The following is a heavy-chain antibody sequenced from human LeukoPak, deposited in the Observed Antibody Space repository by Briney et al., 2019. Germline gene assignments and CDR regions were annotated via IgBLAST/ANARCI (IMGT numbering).Heavy chain of an antibody. V-gene: IGHV4-59*01. CDR2: GYYSGST. D-gene: IGHD3-10*01. CDR1: GGSITTYY. CDR3: ATDRQQGGSGSYWFDP. J-gene: IGHJ5*02. Sequence: SETLFLTCTVSGGSITTYYWSWIRQVAGKGLEWIGNGYYSGSTTYNPSLKSRVTISVDASKNQFSLHLNSVTAADTAMYYCATDRQQGGSGSYWFDPWGQGTLVTVSS.